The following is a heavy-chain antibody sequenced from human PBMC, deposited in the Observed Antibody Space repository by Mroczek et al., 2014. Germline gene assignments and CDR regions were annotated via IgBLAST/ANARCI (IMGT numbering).Heavy chain of an antibody. J-gene: IGHJ4*02. CDR3: ARAPQTYYYDSSGPLLFDY. CDR2: ISSSGSTI. D-gene: IGHD3-22*01. Sequence: ESGGGLVKPGGSLRLSCAASGFTFSDYYMSWIRQAPGKGLEWVSYISSSGSTIYYADSVKGRFTISRDNAKNSLYLQMNSLRAEDTAVYYCARAPQTYYYDSSGPLLFDYVGPGNPGHRL. V-gene: IGHV3-11*01. CDR1: GFTFSDYY.